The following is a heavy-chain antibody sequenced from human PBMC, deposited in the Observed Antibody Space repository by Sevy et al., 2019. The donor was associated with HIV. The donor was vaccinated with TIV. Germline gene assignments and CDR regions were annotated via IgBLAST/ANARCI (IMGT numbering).Heavy chain of an antibody. CDR1: GGSINSDH. CDR2: VYSTGGT. V-gene: IGHV4-59*08. J-gene: IGHJ3*02. Sequence: SETLSLTCTVSGGSINSDHWNWIRQPPGKGLEWIGYVYSTGGTNYNPSLKNRVTISVDRTKNQFSLKLTSVTAADTAVYYCARRNDFDMWGQGTMVTVSS. CDR3: ARRNDFDM. D-gene: IGHD1-1*01.